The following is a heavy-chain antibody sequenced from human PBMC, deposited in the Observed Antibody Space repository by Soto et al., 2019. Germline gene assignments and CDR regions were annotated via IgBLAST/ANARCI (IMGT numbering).Heavy chain of an antibody. CDR1: GFTFSSYG. CDR3: AKEGQYYDILPGYPSYYVRDV. V-gene: IGHV3-30*18. J-gene: IGHJ6*02. D-gene: IGHD3-9*01. Sequence: GGSLRFSCAASGFTFSSYGMHWVRQAPGKGLEWVAVISYDGSNKYYADSVKGRFTISRDNSKNTLYLQMNSLRAEDTAVYYCAKEGQYYDILPGYPSYYVRDVWGQGTPATVS. CDR2: ISYDGSNK.